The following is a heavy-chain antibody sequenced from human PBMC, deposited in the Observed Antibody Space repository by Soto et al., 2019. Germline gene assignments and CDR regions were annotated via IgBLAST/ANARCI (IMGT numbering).Heavy chain of an antibody. V-gene: IGHV4-4*07. Sequence: PSETLSLTCTVSGGSIGSYRWSWIRQPAGKGLEWIGRLNTYGNTHYNPSLKSRVTVSVDTSRNQFFLTLRSVTAADSAVYHCGRESGETWDYEASWGQGTPVTVSS. CDR3: GRESGETWDYEAS. CDR2: LNTYGNT. CDR1: GGSIGSYR. J-gene: IGHJ5*02. D-gene: IGHD1-7*01.